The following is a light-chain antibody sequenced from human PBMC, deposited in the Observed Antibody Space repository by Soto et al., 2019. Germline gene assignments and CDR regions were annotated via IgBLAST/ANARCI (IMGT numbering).Light chain of an antibody. V-gene: IGKV3D-15*01. CDR1: QSFNSR. Sequence: IMMTHSPATLSVSEEKRAPLSCRASQSFNSRLAWYQQKPGQAPRLRIYGASARATGIPAKFSGSGSGTDFTLPISSLQPEDFATYYGQQGYNTLIPFGHGTRL. CDR2: GAS. J-gene: IGKJ5*01. CDR3: QQGYNTLIP.